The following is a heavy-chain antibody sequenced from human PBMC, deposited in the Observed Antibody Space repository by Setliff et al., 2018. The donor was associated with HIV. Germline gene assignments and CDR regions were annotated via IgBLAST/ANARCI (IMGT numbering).Heavy chain of an antibody. CDR3: ARHGDAFVVPADV. J-gene: IGHJ4*02. CDR1: GGSIATTTYY. V-gene: IGHV4-39*01. D-gene: IGHD2-2*01. Sequence: PSETLSLTCTVSGGSIATTTYYWGWIRQPPGKGLEWIGTIYYRSHSHYNPSLKSRVTISVDTAKNQFSLNLTSVTPADTALYYRARHGDAFVVPADVWGQGTLVTVSS. CDR2: IYYRSHS.